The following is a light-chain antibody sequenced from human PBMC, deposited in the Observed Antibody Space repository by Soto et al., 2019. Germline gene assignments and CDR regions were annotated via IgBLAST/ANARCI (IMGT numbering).Light chain of an antibody. CDR2: EVS. CDR3: FSFTTTSTHV. CDR1: SSDVGGYNY. Sequence: QSALTQPASVSGSPGQSITISCTGASSDVGGYNYVSWYQQHPGRAPKLMLYEVSKRPSGVSNRFSGSKSGNTASLTISGLQADDEAEYFCFSFTTTSTHVFGTGTKLTVL. V-gene: IGLV2-14*01. J-gene: IGLJ1*01.